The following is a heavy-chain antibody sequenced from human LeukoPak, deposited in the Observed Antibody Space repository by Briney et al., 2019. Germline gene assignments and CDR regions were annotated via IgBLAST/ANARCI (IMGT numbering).Heavy chain of an antibody. D-gene: IGHD1-26*01. J-gene: IGHJ3*02. CDR2: ISYDGSNK. CDR3: ASMVIVGATDDAFDI. V-gene: IGHV3-30*04. Sequence: GGSLRLSCAASGFTFSSYAMHWVRQAPGKGLEWVAVISYDGSNKYYADSVKGRLTISRDNSKNTLYLQMNSLRAEDTAVYYCASMVIVGATDDAFDIWGQGTMVTVSS. CDR1: GFTFSSYA.